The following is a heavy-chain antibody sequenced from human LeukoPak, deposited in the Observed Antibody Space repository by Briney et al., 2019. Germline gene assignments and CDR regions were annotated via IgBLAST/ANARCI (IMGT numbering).Heavy chain of an antibody. J-gene: IGHJ3*02. CDR2: IYYSGST. V-gene: IGHV4-59*01. CDR3: ARVGGASLADAFDI. Sequence: SETLSLTCTVSGGSLSSYYWSWIRQPPGKGLEWIGYIYYSGSTNYNPSLTSRVTISVDTSKNQFSLKLSSVTAADTAVYYCARVGGASLADAFDIWGQGTMVTVSS. D-gene: IGHD1-26*01. CDR1: GGSLSSYY.